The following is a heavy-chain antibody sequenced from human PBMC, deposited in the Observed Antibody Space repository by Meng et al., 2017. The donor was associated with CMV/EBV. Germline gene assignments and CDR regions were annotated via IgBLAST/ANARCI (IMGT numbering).Heavy chain of an antibody. D-gene: IGHD6-6*01. Sequence: SETLSLTCTVSGGSISSSSYYWGWVRQPPGKGLEWIGSIYYSGSTYYNPSLKSRVTISVDTSKNQFSLKLSSVTAADTAVYYCARLCEEYSSSSGRHYYYYGMDVWGQGTTVTVSS. CDR1: GGSISSSSYY. CDR3: ARLCEEYSSSSGRHYYYYGMDV. J-gene: IGHJ6*02. V-gene: IGHV4-39*01. CDR2: IYYSGST.